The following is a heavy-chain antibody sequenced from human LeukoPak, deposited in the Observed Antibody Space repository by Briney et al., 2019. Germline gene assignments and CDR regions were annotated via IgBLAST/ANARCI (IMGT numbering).Heavy chain of an antibody. CDR2: ISAYNGNT. V-gene: IGHV1-18*01. CDR3: ARDFHPSAERGYYGMDV. D-gene: IGHD1-26*01. CDR1: GYTFTSYG. J-gene: IGHJ6*02. Sequence: GASVKVSCKASGYTFTSYGISWVRQAPGQGLEWMGWISAYNGNTNYAQKLQGRVTMTTDTSTSTAYMELRSLRSDDTAVYYCARDFHPSAERGYYGMDVWGQGTTVTVSS.